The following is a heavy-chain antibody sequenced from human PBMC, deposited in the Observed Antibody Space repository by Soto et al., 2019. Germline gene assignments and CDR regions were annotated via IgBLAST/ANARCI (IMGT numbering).Heavy chain of an antibody. Sequence: QVQVVQSGAEVKKPGSSVKVSCKASGGTFSNDIITWVRQAPGQGLEWMGRIIPLLDIANYAQKFQGRVTITADKSTSTAYMELNSLRSEDTAVYYCVRDSPIGSTYSGYDGIDYWGQGTLVTASS. J-gene: IGHJ4*02. CDR1: GGTFSNDI. CDR2: IIPLLDIA. CDR3: VRDSPIGSTYSGYDGIDY. V-gene: IGHV1-69*08. D-gene: IGHD5-12*01.